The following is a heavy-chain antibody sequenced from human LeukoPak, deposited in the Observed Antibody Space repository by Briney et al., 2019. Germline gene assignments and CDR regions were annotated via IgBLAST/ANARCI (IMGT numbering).Heavy chain of an antibody. D-gene: IGHD3-3*02. J-gene: IGHJ4*02. V-gene: IGHV4-39*01. CDR2: IYYSGST. CDR1: GGSISSYY. CDR3: ARHPVRSQAFDFDY. Sequence: PSETLSLTCTVSGGSISSYYWGWIRQPPGKGLEWIGSIYYSGSTYYNPSLKSRVTISVDTSKNQFSLKLSSVTAADTAVYYCARHPVRSQAFDFDYWGQGTLVTVSS.